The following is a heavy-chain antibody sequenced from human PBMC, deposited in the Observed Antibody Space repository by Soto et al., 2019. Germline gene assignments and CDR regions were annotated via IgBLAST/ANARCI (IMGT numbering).Heavy chain of an antibody. CDR1: GGSVSSGSYY. V-gene: IGHV4-61*01. D-gene: IGHD1-26*01. CDR2: IYYSGST. Sequence: QVQLQESGPGLVKPSETLSLTCTVSGGSVSSGSYYWSWIRQPPGKGLEWIGYIYYSGSTNYNPSLKSRVTISVDTSKNQFSLKLSSVTAADTAVYYCAAPVSGFYYYYGMDVWGQGTTVTVYS. CDR3: AAPVSGFYYYYGMDV. J-gene: IGHJ6*02.